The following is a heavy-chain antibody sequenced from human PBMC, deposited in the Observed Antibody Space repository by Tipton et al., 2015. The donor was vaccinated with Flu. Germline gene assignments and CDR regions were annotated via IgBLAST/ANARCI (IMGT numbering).Heavy chain of an antibody. CDR2: ISGSGDNT. Sequence: SLRLSCVASGFTLSIYEMIWVRQAPGKGLEWVSGISGSGDNTYYADSVKGRFTISRDNSKNMLYLQVNGLRAEDTAVYYCAKDRVIRGVMGRFDYWGQGTLVTVSS. CDR3: AKDRVIRGVMGRFDY. D-gene: IGHD3-10*01. CDR1: GFTLSIYE. V-gene: IGHV3-23*01. J-gene: IGHJ4*02.